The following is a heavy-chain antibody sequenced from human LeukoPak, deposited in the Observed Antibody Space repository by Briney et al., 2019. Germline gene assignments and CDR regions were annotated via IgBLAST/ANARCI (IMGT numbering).Heavy chain of an antibody. V-gene: IGHV3-7*03. CDR3: ARGGGLDV. CDR1: GFTFSSYW. Sequence: PGGSRRLSCAASGFTFSSYWMNWARQAPGKGLEWVASINHNGNVNYYVDSVKGRFTISRDNAKNSLYLQMSNLRAEDTAVYFGARGGGLDVWGQGATVTVSS. CDR2: INHNGNVN. D-gene: IGHD3-16*01. J-gene: IGHJ6*02.